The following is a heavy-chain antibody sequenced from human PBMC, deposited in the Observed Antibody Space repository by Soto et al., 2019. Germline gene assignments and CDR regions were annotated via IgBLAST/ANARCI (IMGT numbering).Heavy chain of an antibody. V-gene: IGHV4-31*03. D-gene: IGHD3-22*01. CDR3: ALSYYYDSSPHRLWCDP. CDR2: IYYSGST. Sequence: TLSLTCTVSGGSISSGGYYWSWIRQHPGKGLEWIGYIYYSGSTYYNPSLKSRVTISVDTSKNQFSLKLSSVTAADTAVYYAALSYYYDSSPHRLWCDPWGQRTLVTVSS. J-gene: IGHJ5*02. CDR1: GGSISSGGYY.